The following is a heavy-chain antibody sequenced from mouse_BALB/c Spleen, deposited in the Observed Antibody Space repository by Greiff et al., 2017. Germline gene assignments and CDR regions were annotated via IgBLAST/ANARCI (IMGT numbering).Heavy chain of an antibody. CDR1: GYAFSSSW. V-gene: IGHV1-82*01. Sequence: QVHVKQSGPELVKPGASVKISCKASGYAFSSSWMNWVKQRPGQGLGWIGRIYPGDGDTNYNGKFKGKATLTADKSSSTAYMQLSSLTSVDSAVYFCAREGYYGSKPYFDYWGQGTTLTVSS. J-gene: IGHJ2*01. D-gene: IGHD1-1*01. CDR2: IYPGDGDT. CDR3: AREGYYGSKPYFDY.